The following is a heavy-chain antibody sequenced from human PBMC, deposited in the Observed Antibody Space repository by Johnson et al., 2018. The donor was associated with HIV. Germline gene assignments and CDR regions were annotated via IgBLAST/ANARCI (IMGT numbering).Heavy chain of an antibody. J-gene: IGHJ3*02. CDR1: GFIFSSYA. CDR2: ISYDGSNK. Sequence: QVQLVESGGGLVQPGGSLRLSCVASGFIFSSYAMHWVRQAPGKGLEWVAVISYDGSNKYYADSVKGRFTISRDNSMNTLYLQMNSLRAEDTAVYYCARYLTEKTPNAFDIWGQGTMVTVSS. D-gene: IGHD2-15*01. CDR3: ARYLTEKTPNAFDI. V-gene: IGHV3-30*04.